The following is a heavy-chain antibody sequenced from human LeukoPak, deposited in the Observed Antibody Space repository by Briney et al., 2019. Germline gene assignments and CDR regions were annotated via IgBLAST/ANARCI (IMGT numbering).Heavy chain of an antibody. J-gene: IGHJ4*02. CDR1: GFTFSSYA. CDR3: ATFDMELIVVVPAAPFDY. D-gene: IGHD2-2*01. CDR2: ISGSGGST. V-gene: IGHV3-23*01. Sequence: GSLRLSCAASGFTFSSYAMSWVRQAPGKGLEWVSAISGSGGSTYYADSVKGRFTISRDNSKNTLYLQMNSLRAEDTAVYYCATFDMELIVVVPAAPFDYWGQGTLVTVSS.